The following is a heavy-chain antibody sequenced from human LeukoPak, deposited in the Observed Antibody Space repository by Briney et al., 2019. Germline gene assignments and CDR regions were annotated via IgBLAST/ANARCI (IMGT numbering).Heavy chain of an antibody. Sequence: GGSLRLSCAASGFTFSSYAMSWVRQAPGKGLEWVSAISGSGGSTYYADSVKGRFTISRDNSKNTLYLQMKSLRAEDTAVYYCAKVRDIVVVVAAIAYWGQGTLVTVSS. CDR3: AKVRDIVVVVAAIAY. V-gene: IGHV3-23*01. J-gene: IGHJ4*02. CDR2: ISGSGGST. D-gene: IGHD2-15*01. CDR1: GFTFSSYA.